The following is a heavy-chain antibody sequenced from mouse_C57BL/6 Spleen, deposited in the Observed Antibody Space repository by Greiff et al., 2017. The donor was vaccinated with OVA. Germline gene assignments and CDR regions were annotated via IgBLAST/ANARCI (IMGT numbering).Heavy chain of an antibody. CDR2: ISSGSSTI. Sequence: EVKLEESGGGLVKPGGSLKLSCAASGFTFSDYRMHWVRQAPEKGLEWVAYISSGSSTIYYADTVKGRFTISRDNAKNTLFLQMTSLRSEDTAMYYCAREGGSSSFAYWGQGTLVTVSA. D-gene: IGHD1-1*01. V-gene: IGHV5-17*01. CDR1: GFTFSDYR. CDR3: AREGGSSSFAY. J-gene: IGHJ3*01.